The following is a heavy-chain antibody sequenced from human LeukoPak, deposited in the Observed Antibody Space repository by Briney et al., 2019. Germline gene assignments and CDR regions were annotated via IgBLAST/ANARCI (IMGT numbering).Heavy chain of an antibody. Sequence: PSETLSLTCTVSGGSVNSSTYYWGWVRQPPGRGLEWIGSIYYSGSTYYNPSLKRRLTISVDASKNQFSLKLSSVTAADTAVYYCARLNGYVRDPYDFWGGSYRGDYFDFWGQGTLVTVSS. J-gene: IGHJ4*02. CDR3: ARLNGYVRDPYDFWGGSYRGDYFDF. D-gene: IGHD3-3*01. CDR2: IYYSGST. CDR1: GGSVNSSTYY. V-gene: IGHV4-39*01.